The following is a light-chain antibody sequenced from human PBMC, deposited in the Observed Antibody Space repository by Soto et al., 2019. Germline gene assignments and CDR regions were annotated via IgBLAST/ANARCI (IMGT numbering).Light chain of an antibody. Sequence: QSALSPPASVSGSPGKSITISCTGTSGDVCVYNYVSWYQQHPGKAPKLMIYDVSNRPSVVSNRFYGSKSGNTASLTISGLQAEDEGDYYCSSYTSSSTPYVFGTGTKVTVL. V-gene: IGLV2-14*01. CDR1: SGDVCVYNY. J-gene: IGLJ1*01. CDR3: SSYTSSSTPYV. CDR2: DVS.